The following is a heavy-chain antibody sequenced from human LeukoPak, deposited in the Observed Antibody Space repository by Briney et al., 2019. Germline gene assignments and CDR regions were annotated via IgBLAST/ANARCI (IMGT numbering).Heavy chain of an antibody. D-gene: IGHD2-15*01. CDR2: ISSSGSSI. Sequence: PGGSLRLSCAASGFTFSNYNMNWVRQAPGKGLEWVSYISSSGSSIYYADSVKGRFTISRDNAKNSLYLQMSSPRAEDTAIYYCARERIRFCSGGTCYSDSTFDYWGQGTLVTVSS. J-gene: IGHJ4*02. CDR1: GFTFSNYN. V-gene: IGHV3-48*01. CDR3: ARERIRFCSGGTCYSDSTFDY.